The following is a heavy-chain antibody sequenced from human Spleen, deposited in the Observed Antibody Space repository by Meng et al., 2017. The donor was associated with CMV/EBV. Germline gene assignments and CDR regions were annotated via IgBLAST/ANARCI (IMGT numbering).Heavy chain of an antibody. D-gene: IGHD2-2*01. CDR1: GGSFRGYY. V-gene: IGHV4-34*01. J-gene: IGHJ5*02. CDR2: INHSGST. Sequence: QVQLQQWGAGLLTPSETLSLTCAVYGGSFRGYYWSGIRQPPGKGLEWIGEINHSGSTNYNPSLKSRVTISVDTSKNQFSLKLSSVTAADTAVYYCARRTDIVVVPAAVSVYSSSWTRGRWCDPWGQGTLVTVSS. CDR3: ARRTDIVVVPAAVSVYSSSWTRGRWCDP.